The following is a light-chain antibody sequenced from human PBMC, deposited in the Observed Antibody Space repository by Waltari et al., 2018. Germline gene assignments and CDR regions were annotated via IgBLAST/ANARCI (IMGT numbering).Light chain of an antibody. CDR3: HSRDASGVAGS. CDR2: DKN. Sequence: SSELTQHPAVSVALGQTVRLPCQVDSLISYYARWYQQRPGQAPILVIYDKNNRPSGVPDRFSGSSSHNTGSLTITGAQAEDEASYYCHSRDASGVAGSFGGGTKLTVL. CDR1: SLISYY. J-gene: IGLJ2*01. V-gene: IGLV3-19*01.